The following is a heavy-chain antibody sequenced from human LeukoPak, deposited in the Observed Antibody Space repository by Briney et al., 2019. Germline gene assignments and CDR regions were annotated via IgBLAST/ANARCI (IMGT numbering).Heavy chain of an antibody. V-gene: IGHV1-18*01. CDR2: ISASNGNT. Sequence: ASVKVSCKASGYTFTSYSTSWVRQAPGQGLEWMGWISASNGNTNYAQMLQGRVTMTTDTSTSTAYMELRSLRSDDTAVYYCALRYCSGGTCYFPFVWGQGTTVTVSS. CDR1: GYTFTSYS. J-gene: IGHJ6*02. D-gene: IGHD2-15*01. CDR3: ALRYCSGGTCYFPFV.